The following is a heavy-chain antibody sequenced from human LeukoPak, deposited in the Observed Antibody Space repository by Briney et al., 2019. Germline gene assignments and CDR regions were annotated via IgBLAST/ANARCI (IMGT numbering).Heavy chain of an antibody. D-gene: IGHD3-3*01. CDR3: ARGDFWSGYSSYFDY. CDR2: IYYSGST. J-gene: IGHJ4*02. Sequence: SETLSLTCTVSGGSISSYYWSWIRQPPGKGLEWIGYIYYSGSTNYNPSLKSRVTISVDTSKNQFSLKLSSVTAADTAVYYCARGDFWSGYSSYFDYWGQGTLVTVSS. V-gene: IGHV4-59*01. CDR1: GGSISSYY.